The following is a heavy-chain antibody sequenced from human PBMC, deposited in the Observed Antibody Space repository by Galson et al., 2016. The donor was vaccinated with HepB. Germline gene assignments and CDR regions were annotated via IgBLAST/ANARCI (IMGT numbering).Heavy chain of an antibody. V-gene: IGHV3-7*01. CDR3: ARFWHTTEKFDP. D-gene: IGHD1-14*01. CDR1: GFTFSSFW. Sequence: SLRLSCAASGFTFSSFWMSWVRQAPGKGLELVANIKLDGREKYYVDSVQGRFTISRDNAKNSVYLQMNRLRAEDTAVYYCARFWHTTEKFDPWGQGTLVTVSS. J-gene: IGHJ5*02. CDR2: IKLDGREK.